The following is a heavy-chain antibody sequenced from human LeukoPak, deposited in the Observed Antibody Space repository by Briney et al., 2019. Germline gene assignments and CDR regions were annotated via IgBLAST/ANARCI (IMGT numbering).Heavy chain of an antibody. CDR3: ARDQPRYCSGGSCYSKQDY. D-gene: IGHD2-15*01. CDR1: GASFSGYY. J-gene: IGHJ4*02. V-gene: IGHV4-34*01. Sequence: SETLSLTCAVYGASFSGYYWSWIRQPPGKGLEWIGEINHSGSTNYNPSLKSRVTISVDTSKNQFSLKLSSVTAADTAVYYCARDQPRYCSGGSCYSKQDYWGQGTLVTVSS. CDR2: INHSGST.